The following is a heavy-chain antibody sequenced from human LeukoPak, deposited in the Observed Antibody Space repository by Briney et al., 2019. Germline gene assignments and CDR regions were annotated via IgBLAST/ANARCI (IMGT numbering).Heavy chain of an antibody. D-gene: IGHD3-22*01. J-gene: IGHJ4*02. CDR2: IYHSGTT. CDR1: NYSITSGYF. Sequence: SETLSLICAVSNYSITSGYFRGWLRQPPEKGLEWIASIYHSGTTYYNPSLRKRVTLFVDTSKNQFSLKLTSLTAADTAVYYCARDGVFHDSDGYSFDYWGKGTLVTVSS. V-gene: IGHV4-38-2*02. CDR3: ARDGVFHDSDGYSFDY.